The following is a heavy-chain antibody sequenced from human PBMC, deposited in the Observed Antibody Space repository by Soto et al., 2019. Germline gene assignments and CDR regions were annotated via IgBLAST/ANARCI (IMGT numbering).Heavy chain of an antibody. V-gene: IGHV1-18*01. CDR2: ISAYNGNT. D-gene: IGHD3-9*01. J-gene: IGHJ4*02. CDR1: GYTFTSYG. CDR3: ARSYYDILTGYYHFDY. Sequence: ASVKVSCKAPGYTFTSYGISWVRQAPGQGLEWMGWISAYNGNTNYAQKLQGRVTMTTDTSTSTAYMELRSLRSDDTAVYYCARSYYDILTGYYHFDYWGQGTLVTVSS.